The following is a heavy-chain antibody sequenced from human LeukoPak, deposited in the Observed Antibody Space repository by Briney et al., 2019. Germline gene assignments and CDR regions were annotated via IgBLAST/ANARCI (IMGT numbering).Heavy chain of an antibody. V-gene: IGHV4-34*01. J-gene: IGHJ2*01. CDR3: ARGGFSGGILRYFDL. D-gene: IGHD2-15*01. CDR2: INHSGST. Sequence: SETLSLTCAVYGGSFSGYYWSWIRQPPGKGLEWIGEINHSGSTNYNPSLKSRVTISVDTSKNQFSLNLRSVTAADTAVYYCARGGFSGGILRYFDLWGRGALVTVSS. CDR1: GGSFSGYY.